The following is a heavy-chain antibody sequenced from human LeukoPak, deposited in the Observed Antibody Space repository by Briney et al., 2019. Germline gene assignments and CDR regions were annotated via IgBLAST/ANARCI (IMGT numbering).Heavy chain of an antibody. CDR2: INPNSGGT. V-gene: IGHV1-2*06. J-gene: IGHJ4*02. CDR3: ARSAYYYGSGSYYKSDGSGFDY. CDR1: GYTFTGYY. Sequence: ASVKVSCKASGYTFTGYYMHWVRQAPGQGLEWMGRINPNSGGTNYAQKFQGRVTMTRDTSISTAYMELSRLRSDDTAVYYCARSAYYYGSGSYYKSDGSGFDYWGQGTLVTVSS. D-gene: IGHD3-10*01.